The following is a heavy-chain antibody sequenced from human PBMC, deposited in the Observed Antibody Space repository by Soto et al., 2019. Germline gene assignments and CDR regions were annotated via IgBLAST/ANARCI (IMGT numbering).Heavy chain of an antibody. Sequence: SETLSLTCAVYGGSFSGYYWSWTRQPPGKGLEWIGETYDSGGTNYNRSLKSRVTISVDTSTHQFSLKLSSVTAADTAVYYCARGDYYGSGSYFPKRNRPMDVWGKGTTVTVSS. V-gene: IGHV4-34*01. CDR2: TYDSGGT. D-gene: IGHD3-10*01. CDR1: GGSFSGYY. CDR3: ARGDYYGSGSYFPKRNRPMDV. J-gene: IGHJ6*03.